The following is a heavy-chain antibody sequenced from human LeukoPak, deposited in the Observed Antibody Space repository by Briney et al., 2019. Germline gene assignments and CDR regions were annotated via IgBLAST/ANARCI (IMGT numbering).Heavy chain of an antibody. D-gene: IGHD3-22*01. CDR2: INHSGST. J-gene: IGHJ4*02. V-gene: IGHV4-34*01. Sequence: PSETLSLTCAVYGGSFSGYYWSWIRQPPGKGLEWIGEINHSGSTNYNASLKSRVTISVDTSKNQFSLKLSAVTAADTAVYYCARVKGRARGPYYYDSSGYYYFDYWGQGTLVTVSS. CDR3: ARVKGRARGPYYYDSSGYYYFDY. CDR1: GGSFSGYY.